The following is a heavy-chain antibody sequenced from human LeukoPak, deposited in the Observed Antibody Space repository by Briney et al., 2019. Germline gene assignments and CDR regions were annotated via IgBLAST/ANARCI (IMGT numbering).Heavy chain of an antibody. V-gene: IGHV3-23*01. J-gene: IGHJ4*02. CDR3: AKGWEPFTGFDY. CDR1: GFTFSSYA. Sequence: GGSLRLSCAASGFTFSSYAMSWVRQAPGKGLGWVSAISGSGGSTYYADSVKGRFTISRDNSKNTLYLQMNSLRAEDTAVYYCAKGWEPFTGFDYWGQGALVTASS. D-gene: IGHD1-26*01. CDR2: ISGSGGST.